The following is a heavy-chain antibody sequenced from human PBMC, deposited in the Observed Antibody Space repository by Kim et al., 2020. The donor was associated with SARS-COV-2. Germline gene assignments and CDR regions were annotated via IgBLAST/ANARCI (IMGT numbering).Heavy chain of an antibody. V-gene: IGHV4-59*01. Sequence: SETLSLTCTVSGGSISSYYWSWIRQPPGKGLEWIGYIYYSWSTNYNPSLKSRVTISVDTSKNQFSLKLSSVTAADTAVYYCARDHGDAFDIWGQGTMVTVSS. CDR3: ARDHGDAFDI. J-gene: IGHJ3*02. CDR2: IYYSWST. CDR1: GGSISSYY.